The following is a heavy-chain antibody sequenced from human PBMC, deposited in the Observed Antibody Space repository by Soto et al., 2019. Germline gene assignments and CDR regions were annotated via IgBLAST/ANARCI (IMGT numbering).Heavy chain of an antibody. D-gene: IGHD3-10*01. Sequence: QEQLVQAGAEVKKPGSSVRISCRASGGTFSNDAVSWVRQAPGQGLQWMGGIIPIFGTTHYAQKFQGRVTITADESTATAYMELRSVTSEDTAVYYGAPGLRPGTYGMDVGGQGTAVPVPS. V-gene: IGHV1-69*01. CDR1: GGTFSNDA. CDR3: APGLRPGTYGMDV. J-gene: IGHJ6*02. CDR2: IIPIFGTT.